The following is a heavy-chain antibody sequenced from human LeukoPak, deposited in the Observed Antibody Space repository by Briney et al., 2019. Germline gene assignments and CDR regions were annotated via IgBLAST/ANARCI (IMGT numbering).Heavy chain of an antibody. CDR3: ATSRIAVAGTEGGDY. Sequence: GASVKVSCKASGGTFSSYAISWVRQAPGQGLEWMGGIIPIFGTANYAQKFQGRVTITADESTSTAYMELSSLRSEDTAVYYCATSRIAVAGTEGGDYWGQGTLVTVSS. J-gene: IGHJ4*02. V-gene: IGHV1-69*13. D-gene: IGHD6-19*01. CDR2: IIPIFGTA. CDR1: GGTFSSYA.